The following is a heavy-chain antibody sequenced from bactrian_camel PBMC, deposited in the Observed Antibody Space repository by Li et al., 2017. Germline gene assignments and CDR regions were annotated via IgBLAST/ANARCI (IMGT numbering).Heavy chain of an antibody. CDR2: IYTAAGNA. D-gene: IGHD8*01. J-gene: IGHJ4*01. CDR1: RSIDSYC. Sequence: HVQLVESGGGSVQAGGSLRLSCAASRSIDSYCMGWFRQGPGKEREGLAAIYTAAGNAFSADSVKGRFTISRDDAQRTVHLRMDNLKVEDTAMYTCATIRYCGERGGRLELVRYTDIEGHGTQVTVS. V-gene: IGHV3S54*01.